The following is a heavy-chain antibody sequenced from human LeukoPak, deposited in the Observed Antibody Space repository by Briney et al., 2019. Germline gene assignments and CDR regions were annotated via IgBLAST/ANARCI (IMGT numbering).Heavy chain of an antibody. CDR1: GFTFSSNA. CDR3: TRAPYSSGWYTVDF. CDR2: ISMSSTYI. J-gene: IGHJ4*02. V-gene: IGHV3-21*01. D-gene: IGHD6-19*01. Sequence: GGSRRLSCAASGFTFSSNAMNWVRQAPGKGLEWVSSISMSSTYIYYADSVKGRITISRDNAKNSLYLQMDSLRDEDTAVYYCTRAPYSSGWYTVDFWGQGTLVTVSS.